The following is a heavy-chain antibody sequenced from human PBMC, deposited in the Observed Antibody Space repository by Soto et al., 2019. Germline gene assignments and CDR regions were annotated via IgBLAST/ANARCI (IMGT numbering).Heavy chain of an antibody. Sequence: QVQLVESGGGVVQPGRSLRLSCAASGFTFSSYAMHWVRQAPGKGLEWVAVISYDGSNKYYADSVKGRFTISRDNSKNTLYLQMNSLSAEDTAVYYCASGMTTVTTLPYYYYGMDVWGQGTTVTVSS. CDR1: GFTFSSYA. D-gene: IGHD4-17*01. CDR2: ISYDGSNK. CDR3: ASGMTTVTTLPYYYYGMDV. V-gene: IGHV3-30-3*01. J-gene: IGHJ6*02.